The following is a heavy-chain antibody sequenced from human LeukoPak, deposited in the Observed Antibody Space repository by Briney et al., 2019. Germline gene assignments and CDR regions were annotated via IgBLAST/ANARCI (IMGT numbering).Heavy chain of an antibody. J-gene: IGHJ4*02. D-gene: IGHD2-15*01. CDR3: ARDPDICSGGSCYSHFDY. CDR2: IKSDGSST. V-gene: IGHV3-74*01. Sequence: PGGSLRLSCAASGFTFSNYWMHWVRRAPGKGLVWVSRIKSDGSSTSYADFVKGRFTISRDNAKNTLYLQMNSLRAEDTAVYYCARDPDICSGGSCYSHFDYWGQGTRVTVSS. CDR1: GFTFSNYW.